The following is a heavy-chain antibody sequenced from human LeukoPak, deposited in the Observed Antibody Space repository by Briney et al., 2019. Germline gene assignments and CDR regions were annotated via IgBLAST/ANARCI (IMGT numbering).Heavy chain of an antibody. CDR1: GFTFSNYW. V-gene: IGHV3-7*01. Sequence: GGSLRLSCATSGFTFSNYWMGWVRQAPGKGLEWVANIKQDGSEKYYVDSVKGRFTVSRDNAKNSLYLQMNSLRVEDTSVYYCARLRGLYSGTYRYQTAFEYWGQGSLLTVSS. CDR2: IKQDGSEK. J-gene: IGHJ4*02. CDR3: ARLRGLYSGTYRYQTAFEY. D-gene: IGHD1-26*01.